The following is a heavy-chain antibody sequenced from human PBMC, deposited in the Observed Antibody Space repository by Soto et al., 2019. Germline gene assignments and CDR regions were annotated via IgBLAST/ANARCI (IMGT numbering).Heavy chain of an antibody. CDR2: IWYDGSNK. CDR3: ARDRDVDIESNFDY. CDR1: GFTFSSYG. Sequence: QVQLVESGGGVVQPGRSLRLSCAASGFTFSSYGMHWVRQAPGKGLEWVAVIWYDGSNKYYADSVKGRFTISRDNSKNTLYLQMNSLRAEDTAVYYCARDRDVDIESNFDYWGQGTLVTVSS. D-gene: IGHD5-12*01. J-gene: IGHJ4*02. V-gene: IGHV3-33*01.